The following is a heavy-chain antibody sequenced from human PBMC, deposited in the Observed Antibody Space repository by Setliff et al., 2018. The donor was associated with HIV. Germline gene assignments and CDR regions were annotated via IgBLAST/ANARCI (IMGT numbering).Heavy chain of an antibody. D-gene: IGHD4-17*01. Sequence: GGSLRLSCGASGFTFNNYGMHWVRRAPGKGLEWVASISYHERDTFCADSVKGRFTISRDNSKNMLYLQMNSLTTEDTAVYYCAKPTTVVTSYYFDSWAREPRSPSPQ. V-gene: IGHV3-30*18. CDR3: AKPTTVVTSYYFDS. J-gene: IGHJ4*02. CDR1: GFTFNNYG. CDR2: ISYHERDT.